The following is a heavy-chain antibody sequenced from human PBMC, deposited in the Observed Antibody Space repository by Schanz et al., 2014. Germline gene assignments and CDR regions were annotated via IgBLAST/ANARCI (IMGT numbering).Heavy chain of an antibody. CDR1: GGSISSGIYY. J-gene: IGHJ5*02. D-gene: IGHD6-6*01. Sequence: QLQLQESGPGLVKPSETLSLTCTVSGGSISSGIYYWGWIRQSPGKGLEWLGNINYSGSTYYNPPLRGRVTISADTSKNQFSLNLRSVTASDTAVYYCARRGAEYSSSPPWFDPWGQGTLVTVSS. CDR2: INYSGST. V-gene: IGHV4-39*01. CDR3: ARRGAEYSSSPPWFDP.